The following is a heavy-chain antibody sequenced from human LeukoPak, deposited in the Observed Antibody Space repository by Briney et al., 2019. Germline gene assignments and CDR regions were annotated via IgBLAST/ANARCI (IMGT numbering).Heavy chain of an antibody. V-gene: IGHV4-59*01. J-gene: IGHJ4*02. CDR2: IKNSGST. D-gene: IGHD4-17*01. Sequence: SSETLSLTCTVSGGSISSDYWSWIRQPPGKRLEWIGYIKNSGSTNYNPSLKSRITISLDTSKSQFSLKLSSVTAADTAVYYCARVEYGGHGYWGQGTLVTVSS. CDR1: GGSISSDY. CDR3: ARVEYGGHGY.